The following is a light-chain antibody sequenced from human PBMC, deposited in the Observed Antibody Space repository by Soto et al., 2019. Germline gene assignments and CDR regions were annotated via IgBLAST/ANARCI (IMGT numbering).Light chain of an antibody. J-gene: IGKJ2*01. CDR1: QTISNW. CDR2: DAS. CDR3: HQYYRDSPYT. Sequence: DFQMTQSPSTLSVPLGDRVTITCRASQTISNWLAWFQQKPGKAAKLVIYDASSLESGVPSRFSGSGSGTEFTLTISSLHPDDSAPYYFHQYYRDSPYTFGQGT. V-gene: IGKV1-5*01.